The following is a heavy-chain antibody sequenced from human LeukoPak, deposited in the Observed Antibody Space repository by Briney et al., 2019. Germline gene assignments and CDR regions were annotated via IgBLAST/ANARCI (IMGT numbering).Heavy chain of an antibody. V-gene: IGHV4-59*01. CDR1: GGSISSYY. D-gene: IGHD2-2*01. CDR2: IYHSGST. CDR3: AREGCSSTSCYLTDAFDI. Sequence: PSETLSLTCTVSGGSISSYYWSWIRQPLGKGLEWIGYIYHSGSTNYNPSLKSRVTISVDTSKNQFSLKLSSVTAADTAVYYCAREGCSSTSCYLTDAFDIWGQGTMVTVSS. J-gene: IGHJ3*02.